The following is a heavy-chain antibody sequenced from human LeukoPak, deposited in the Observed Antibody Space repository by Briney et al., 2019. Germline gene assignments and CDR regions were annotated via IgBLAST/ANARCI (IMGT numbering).Heavy chain of an antibody. CDR3: ARVYYYGPYYYMDV. D-gene: IGHD3-10*01. Sequence: ASVKVSCKASGYTFTGYYMHWVRQAPGQGLEWMGWINPNSGGTNYAQKFQGRVTMTRDTSISTAYMELSRLRSDDTAVYYCARVYYYGPYYYMDVWGKGTTVTVSS. J-gene: IGHJ6*03. CDR1: GYTFTGYY. CDR2: INPNSGGT. V-gene: IGHV1-2*02.